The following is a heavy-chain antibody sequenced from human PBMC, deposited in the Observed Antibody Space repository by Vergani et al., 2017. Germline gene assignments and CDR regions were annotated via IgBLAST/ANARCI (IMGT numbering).Heavy chain of an antibody. J-gene: IGHJ4*02. CDR3: ARVKGTRGYGSGSYYPY. CDR2: MNPNSGNT. Sequence: QVQLVQSGAEVKKPGASVKVSCKASGYTFTSYDINWVRQATGQGLEWMGWMNPNSGNTGYAQKVQGRVTMTRNTSISTDYMELSSLRSEDPAVYYCARVKGTRGYGSGSYYPYWGQGTLVTVSS. CDR1: GYTFTSYD. D-gene: IGHD3-10*01. V-gene: IGHV1-8*01.